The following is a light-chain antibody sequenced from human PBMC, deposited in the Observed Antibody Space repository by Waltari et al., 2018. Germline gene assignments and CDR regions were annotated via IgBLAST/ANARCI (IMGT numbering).Light chain of an antibody. CDR1: IVRRYS. Sequence: SSELTQDPDVSVTLGQTVRLTCQGGIVRRYSDSWYQQRPEQAPFLVLYGPDNRPSGIPDRFSGSTSGNTASLTITRAQAEDEGVYYCLSRDTSSTRVFGGGTTLTV. CDR3: LSRDTSSTRV. CDR2: GPD. J-gene: IGLJ3*02. V-gene: IGLV3-19*01.